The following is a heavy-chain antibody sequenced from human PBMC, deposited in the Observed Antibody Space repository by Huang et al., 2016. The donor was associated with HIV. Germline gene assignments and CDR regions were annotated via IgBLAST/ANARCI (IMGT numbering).Heavy chain of an antibody. D-gene: IGHD3-22*01. CDR3: ARARGFLYDSTGYYSRYYFDS. CDR1: GFNFNNYD. V-gene: IGHV1-8*03. Sequence: QVQLVQSGAEVKKPGASVKVSCKASGFNFNNYDFNWVRQASGQGLEWMGWINPKSGNTGYEQKFQVRVTITRNISITTAYMELRSLRSEDTAVYYCARARGFLYDSTGYYSRYYFDSWGQGTLVTISS. CDR2: INPKSGNT. J-gene: IGHJ4*02.